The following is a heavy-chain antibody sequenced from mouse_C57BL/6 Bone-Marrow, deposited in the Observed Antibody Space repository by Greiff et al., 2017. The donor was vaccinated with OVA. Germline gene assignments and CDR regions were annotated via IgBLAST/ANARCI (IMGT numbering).Heavy chain of an antibody. CDR1: GYTFTSYV. Sequence: VQLKQSGPELVKPGASVKMSCKASGYTFTSYVMHWVKQKPGQGLEWIGYIYPYNDGTKYNEKFKGKATLTSDKSSSTAYMELSSLTSEVSAFYCRARDRVVGRFAYWGQGTLVTVSA. CDR3: ARDRVVGRFAY. CDR2: IYPYNDGT. D-gene: IGHD1-1*01. V-gene: IGHV1-14*01. J-gene: IGHJ3*01.